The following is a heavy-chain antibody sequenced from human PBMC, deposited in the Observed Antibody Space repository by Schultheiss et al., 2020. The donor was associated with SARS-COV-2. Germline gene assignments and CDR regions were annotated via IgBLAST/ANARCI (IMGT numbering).Heavy chain of an antibody. CDR1: GFTFSSYS. Sequence: GGSLRLSCAASGFTFSSYSMNWVRQAPGKGLEWVSSISSSSSYIYYADSVKGRFTISRDNAKNSLYLQMNSLRAEDTAVYYCAPYQPLTTPSDYWGQGTLVTGSS. CDR2: ISSSSSYI. D-gene: IGHD2-2*01. CDR3: APYQPLTTPSDY. V-gene: IGHV3-21*01. J-gene: IGHJ4*02.